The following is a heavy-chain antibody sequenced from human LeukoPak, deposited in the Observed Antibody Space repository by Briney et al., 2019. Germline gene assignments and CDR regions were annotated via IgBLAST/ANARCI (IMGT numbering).Heavy chain of an antibody. D-gene: IGHD3-22*01. Sequence: PSETLSLTCAVSGYSISSGYYWGWIRQPPGKGLEWIGSIYHSGSTYYNPSLKSRVTISVDTSKNQFSLKLSSVTAADTALYYCARAPKGITMIVSPAFDIWGQGTMVTVSS. V-gene: IGHV4-38-2*01. J-gene: IGHJ3*02. CDR3: ARAPKGITMIVSPAFDI. CDR2: IYHSGST. CDR1: GYSISSGYY.